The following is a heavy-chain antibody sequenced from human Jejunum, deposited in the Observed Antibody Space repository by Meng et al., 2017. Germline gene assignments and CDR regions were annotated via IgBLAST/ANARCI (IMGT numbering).Heavy chain of an antibody. CDR1: VDSISSSYW. Sequence: VHLQESGAGLVKPWGTLSLTCAVSVDSISSSYWWSWVRQSPGKGLEWIGEIYHSGTTNYNPSLKSRVTLSVDKSKNQFSLNLSSVTAADTAVYFCARDFEALNGVWGQGTLVTVSS. CDR2: IYHSGTT. V-gene: IGHV4-4*02. CDR3: ARDFEALNGV. J-gene: IGHJ1*01. D-gene: IGHD2-8*01.